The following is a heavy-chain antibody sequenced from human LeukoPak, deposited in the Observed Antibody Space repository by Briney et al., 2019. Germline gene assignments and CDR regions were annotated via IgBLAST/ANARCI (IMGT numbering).Heavy chain of an antibody. V-gene: IGHV1-46*01. D-gene: IGHD3-9*01. Sequence: ASVRVSCKASGYTFTSYYMHWVRQAPGQGLEWMGIINPSGGSTSYAQKFQGRVTMTRDTSTGTVYMELSSLRSEDTAVYYCARGSADYDILTDYYFDYWGQGTLVTVSS. CDR2: INPSGGST. J-gene: IGHJ4*02. CDR1: GYTFTSYY. CDR3: ARGSADYDILTDYYFDY.